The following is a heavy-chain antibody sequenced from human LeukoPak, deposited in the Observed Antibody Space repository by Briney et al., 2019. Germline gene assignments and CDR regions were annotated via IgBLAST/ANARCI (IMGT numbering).Heavy chain of an antibody. CDR2: ISAYNGNT. D-gene: IGHD3-10*01. CDR1: GYTFSSYG. J-gene: IGHJ4*02. V-gene: IGHV1-18*01. CDR3: ARDSRDGSGTYYNDSPDY. Sequence: GASVKVSCKASGYTFSSYGISWVRQAPGQGLEWMGWISAYNGNTNYRQKLQGRVTMTTDTSTSTAYMDLRSLRSDDTAIYYCARDSRDGSGTYYNDSPDYWGQGTLVTVSS.